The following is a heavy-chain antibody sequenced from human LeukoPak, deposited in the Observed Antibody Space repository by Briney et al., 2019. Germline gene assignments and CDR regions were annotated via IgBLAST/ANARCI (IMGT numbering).Heavy chain of an antibody. J-gene: IGHJ3*02. CDR2: ISYDGSNK. CDR1: GFTFSSYG. V-gene: IGHV3-30*18. Sequence: PGGSLRLSCAASGFTFSSYGMHWVRQAPGKGLEWVAVISYDGSNKYYADSVKGRFTISRDNSKNTLYLQMNSLRAEDTAVYYCAKDGESGSYFFGSAFGIWGQGTMVTVSS. CDR3: AKDGESGSYFFGSAFGI. D-gene: IGHD1-26*01.